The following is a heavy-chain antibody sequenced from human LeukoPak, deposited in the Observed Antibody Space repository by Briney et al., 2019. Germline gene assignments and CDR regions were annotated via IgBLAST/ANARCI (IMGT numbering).Heavy chain of an antibody. Sequence: SETLSLTCAVYGGSFSGYYWSWIRQPPGKGLEWIGEINHSGSTNYNPSLKSRVTISVDTSKNQFSLKLSSVTAADTAVYYCARGPPYYDTLAGYYNGKYFQHWGQGTLVTVSS. V-gene: IGHV4-34*01. D-gene: IGHD3-9*01. CDR2: INHSGST. J-gene: IGHJ1*01. CDR3: ARGPPYYDTLAGYYNGKYFQH. CDR1: GGSFSGYY.